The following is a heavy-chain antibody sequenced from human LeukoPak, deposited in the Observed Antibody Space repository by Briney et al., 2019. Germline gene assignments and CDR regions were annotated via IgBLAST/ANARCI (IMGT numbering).Heavy chain of an antibody. V-gene: IGHV3-7*03. D-gene: IGHD3-22*01. CDR1: GFTFSSYW. CDR2: IKQDGSET. CDR3: ARGFYPDRTMIVVVVDY. J-gene: IGHJ4*02. Sequence: GGSLRLSCAASGFTFSSYWMSWVRQAPGKGLEWVANIKQDGSETYYVDSVKGRFTISRDNAKNSLYLQTNSLRAEDTAVYYCARGFYPDRTMIVVVVDYWGQGSLVTVSS.